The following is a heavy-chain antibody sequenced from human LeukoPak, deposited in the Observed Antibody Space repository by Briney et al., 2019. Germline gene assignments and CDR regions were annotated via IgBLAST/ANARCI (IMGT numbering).Heavy chain of an antibody. V-gene: IGHV3-7*01. Sequence: QAGGSLRLSCAASGFTFSSYWMSWVRQAPGKGLEWVANIKQDGSEKYYVDSVKGRFTISRDNAKNSLYLQMNSLRAEDTAVYYCAKDRPRERLEGIAVAGTRPNGYYYYGMDVWGQGTTVTVSS. D-gene: IGHD6-19*01. J-gene: IGHJ6*02. CDR3: AKDRPRERLEGIAVAGTRPNGYYYYGMDV. CDR2: IKQDGSEK. CDR1: GFTFSSYW.